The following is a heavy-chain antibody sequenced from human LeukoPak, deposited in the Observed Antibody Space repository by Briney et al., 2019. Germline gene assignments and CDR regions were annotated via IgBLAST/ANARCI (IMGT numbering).Heavy chain of an antibody. CDR2: IKQDGSEK. CDR3: ARDRDIYGLYFDH. Sequence: GGSLRLSCAASGFTFSSYWMSWVRQAPGKGLEWVANIKQDGSEKYYVDSVKGRFTISRDNAKNSLYLQMNSLRAEDTAVYYCARDRDIYGLYFDHWGQGTLVTVSS. CDR1: GFTFSSYW. J-gene: IGHJ4*02. D-gene: IGHD5-18*01. V-gene: IGHV3-7*03.